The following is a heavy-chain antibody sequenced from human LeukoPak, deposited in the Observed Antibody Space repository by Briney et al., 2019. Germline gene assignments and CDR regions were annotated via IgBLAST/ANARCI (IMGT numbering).Heavy chain of an antibody. J-gene: IGHJ4*02. CDR2: IYSGGTT. D-gene: IGHD3-10*01. CDR3: ARSLFVSGRSYYFDY. V-gene: IGHV3-53*01. CDR1: GGSISSSSYY. Sequence: ASETLSLTCTVSGGSISSSSYYWGWIRQPPGKGLEWVSVIYSGGTTYYADSVKGRFTISRDNSKNTLYLQMNSLRAEDTAVYYCARSLFVSGRSYYFDYWGQGTLVTVSS.